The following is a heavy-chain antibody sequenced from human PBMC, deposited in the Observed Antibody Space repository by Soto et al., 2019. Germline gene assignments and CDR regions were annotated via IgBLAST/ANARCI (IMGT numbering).Heavy chain of an antibody. CDR1: GGQFSTYA. CDR2: IIPIFGTR. Sequence: QVQLVQSGADVKKPGSSVKVSCKASGGQFSTYAVSWVRQAPGQGLEWMGAIIPIFGTRKYTQKFQGRLTLTADESTNTAFMELSSLTSEDTAVYYCARAPPSCIGCSCYKGSQYYYYHMDVCGQGTTVTVSS. V-gene: IGHV1-69*01. D-gene: IGHD2-15*01. J-gene: IGHJ6*02. CDR3: ARAPPSCIGCSCYKGSQYYYYHMDV.